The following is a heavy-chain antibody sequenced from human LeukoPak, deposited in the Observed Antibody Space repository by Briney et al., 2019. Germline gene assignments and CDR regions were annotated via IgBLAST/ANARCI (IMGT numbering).Heavy chain of an antibody. CDR3: AKDGRTGYPFDY. CDR2: IRDDEVNK. D-gene: IGHD5-12*01. J-gene: IGHJ4*02. V-gene: IGHV3-30*02. Sequence: GSLRLSCAASGFTFTPFGIHWVRQAPGKGLGWVAFIRDDEVNKYYADSVKGRFTISRDKSKNTYLQMNSLRIEDTAVYFCAKDGRTGYPFDYWGRGTLVTVSS. CDR1: GFTFTPFG.